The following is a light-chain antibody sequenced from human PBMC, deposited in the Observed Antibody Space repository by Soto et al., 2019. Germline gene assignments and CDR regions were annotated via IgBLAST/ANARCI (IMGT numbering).Light chain of an antibody. V-gene: IGKV1-5*01. J-gene: IGKJ1*01. CDR1: ESISTW. Sequence: DIQMTQSPSTVSASVGASVTITCRASESISTWLAWYQQKPGQAPKLLIYDASISDSGVPSRFSGSGSGTVFTLTVSNLQPDDSATYYCQQYHSLWAFGQGTKVEIK. CDR2: DAS. CDR3: QQYHSLWA.